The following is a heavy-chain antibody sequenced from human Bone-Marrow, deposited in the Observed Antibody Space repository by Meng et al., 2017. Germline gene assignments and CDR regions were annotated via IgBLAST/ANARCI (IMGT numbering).Heavy chain of an antibody. Sequence: GESLKISCAASGFTFNSYEMNWVRQAPGKGLEWVSYISSSGSTIYYADSVKGRFTISRDNAKNSLYLQMNSLRAEDTAVYYCARENTGDYDSSGVFDYWGQGTLVTVSS. J-gene: IGHJ4*02. CDR2: ISSSGSTI. CDR1: GFTFNSYE. CDR3: ARENTGDYDSSGVFDY. D-gene: IGHD3-22*01. V-gene: IGHV3-48*03.